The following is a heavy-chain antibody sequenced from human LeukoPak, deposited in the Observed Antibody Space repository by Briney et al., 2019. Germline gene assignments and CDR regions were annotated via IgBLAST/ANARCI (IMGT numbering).Heavy chain of an antibody. CDR1: GDSVSSNTAA. Sequence: SQTLSLTCAISGDSVSSNTAAWSWVRQSPSRGLEWLGRTYYRSKWKNDYAESVKSRINISPDTSKNQFSLQLNSVTPEDTAVYYCARTLVEVPGHSDLFDFWGQGTLVTVSS. CDR3: ARTLVEVPGHSDLFDF. CDR2: TYYRSKWKN. J-gene: IGHJ4*02. V-gene: IGHV6-1*01. D-gene: IGHD2-2*01.